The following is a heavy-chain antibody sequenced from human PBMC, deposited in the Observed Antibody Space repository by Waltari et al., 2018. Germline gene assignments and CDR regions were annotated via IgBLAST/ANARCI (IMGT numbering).Heavy chain of an antibody. CDR1: GGSISSGSYY. CDR2: IYTSGST. Sequence: QVQLQESGPGLVKPSQTLSLTCTVSGGSISSGSYYWSWIRQPAGKGLELIGRIYTSGSTNYNPSLKSRVTISLDTSKNQFSLKLSSVTAADTAVYYCARDVKYFDYWGQGTLVTVSS. V-gene: IGHV4-61*02. CDR3: ARDVKYFDY. J-gene: IGHJ4*02.